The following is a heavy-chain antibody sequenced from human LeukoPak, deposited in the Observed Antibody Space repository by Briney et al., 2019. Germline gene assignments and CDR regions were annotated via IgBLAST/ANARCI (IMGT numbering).Heavy chain of an antibody. Sequence: TGGSLRLSCAASGFTFSSYAMHWVRQAPGKGLEWVAFISYDGSNKYYADSVKGRFTISRDDSKNTLYLQMNSLRAEDTAVYYCARDNTESAVTDHFDYWGQGTLVTVSS. CDR3: ARDNTESAVTDHFDY. J-gene: IGHJ4*02. CDR2: ISYDGSNK. CDR1: GFTFSSYA. D-gene: IGHD4-17*01. V-gene: IGHV3-30-3*01.